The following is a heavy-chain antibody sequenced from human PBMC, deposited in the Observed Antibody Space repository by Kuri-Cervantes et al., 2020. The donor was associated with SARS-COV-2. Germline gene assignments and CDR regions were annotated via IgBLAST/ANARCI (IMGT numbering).Heavy chain of an antibody. CDR1: GGSISSYY. J-gene: IGHJ4*02. V-gene: IGHV4-59*12. CDR3: ARVFTASFDF. CDR2: VCYSGST. Sequence: SETLSLTCTVSGGSISSYYWSWIRQPPGKGLEWIGYVCYSGSTNYNPSLKSRVTISVDTSKNQFSLKLSSVTAADTAVYYCARVFTASFDFWGQGTLVTVSS.